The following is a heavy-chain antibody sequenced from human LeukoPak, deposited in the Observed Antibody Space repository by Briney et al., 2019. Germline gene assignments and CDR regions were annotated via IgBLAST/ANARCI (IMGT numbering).Heavy chain of an antibody. J-gene: IGHJ4*02. V-gene: IGHV1-8*03. D-gene: IGHD5-18*01. CDR1: GYTFSTYD. CDR2: RNPNSANT. CDR3: AKGYSYGGSDY. Sequence: EASVKVSCKTSGYTFSTYDINWLRQATGQGVEWMGWRNPNSANTGFAQKFQGRAAITRDTSTATAYLELSSLTSEDTAVYYCAKGYSYGGSDYWGQGTLVTVSS.